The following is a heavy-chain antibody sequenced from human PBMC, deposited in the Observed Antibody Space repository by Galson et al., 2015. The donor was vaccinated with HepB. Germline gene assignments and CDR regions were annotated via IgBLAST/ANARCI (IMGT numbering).Heavy chain of an antibody. V-gene: IGHV3-74*01. D-gene: IGHD1-26*01. CDR3: ARGVQYSGTYYVY. CDR2: ISGDGSGI. Sequence: SLRLSCAASGFTFSSYWMHWVRQAPGKGLLWVSRISGDGSGIAYVDSVKGRFTISRDNAKNTLYLQMNSLRAEDTAVYYCARGVQYSGTYYVYWGQGTLVTVSS. J-gene: IGHJ4*02. CDR1: GFTFSSYW.